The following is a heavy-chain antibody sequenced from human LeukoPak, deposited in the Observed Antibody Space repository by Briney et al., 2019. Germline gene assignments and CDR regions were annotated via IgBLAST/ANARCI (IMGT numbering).Heavy chain of an antibody. Sequence: GGSLRLSCAASGFIFSDFAMHWVRQASGKGLEWVGRIRTKVDSYATTYAASVKGRFTVSRDDSKHTAYLEMNSLKSEDTAVYYCARPSSGFHFWGQGTLVTVSS. D-gene: IGHD3-22*01. CDR2: IRTKVDSYAT. CDR1: GFIFSDFA. V-gene: IGHV3-73*01. CDR3: ARPSSGFHF. J-gene: IGHJ4*02.